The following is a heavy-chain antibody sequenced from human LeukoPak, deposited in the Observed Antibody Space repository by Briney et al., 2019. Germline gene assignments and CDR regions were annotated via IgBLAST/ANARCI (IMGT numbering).Heavy chain of an antibody. D-gene: IGHD6-19*01. CDR1: GYTFTGYY. J-gene: IGHJ5*02. CDR2: INPNSGGT. V-gene: IGHV1-2*02. Sequence: RASVTVSCKASGYTFTGYYMHWVRHAPGQGLEWMGWINPNSGGTNYAQKFQGRVTMTRDTSINTVYVGLSRLSSDDTAVYYCAKGRAVAGTKSLMYHWLDPWGQGTLVTVSS. CDR3: AKGRAVAGTKSLMYHWLDP.